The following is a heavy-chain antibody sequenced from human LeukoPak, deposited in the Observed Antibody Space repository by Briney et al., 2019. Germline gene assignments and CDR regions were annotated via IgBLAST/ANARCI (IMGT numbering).Heavy chain of an antibody. Sequence: SETLSLTCTVSGGSISSYYWSWIRQPPGKGLEWIGYIYYSGSTNYIPSLKSRVTISVDTSKNQFSLKLSSVTAADTAVYYCACHHWYYDSSGYLDYWGQGTLVTVSS. V-gene: IGHV4-59*01. D-gene: IGHD3-22*01. J-gene: IGHJ4*02. CDR2: IYYSGST. CDR1: GGSISSYY. CDR3: ACHHWYYDSSGYLDY.